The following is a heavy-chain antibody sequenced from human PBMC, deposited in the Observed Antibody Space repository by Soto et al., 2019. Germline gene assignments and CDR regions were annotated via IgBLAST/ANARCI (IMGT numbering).Heavy chain of an antibody. CDR2: IYYSGTT. J-gene: IGHJ4*02. D-gene: IGHD2-8*01. CDR3: ARDGVVLMVYAIPAARCFDY. CDR1: GGSIRSYY. Sequence: SETLSLTCTVSGGSIRSYYWSWIRQPPGKGLEWIGHIYYSGTTNYNPSLKSRITMSVDTSKNQFSLKLSSVTAADTAVYYCARDGVVLMVYAIPAARCFDYWGQGTLVTVSS. V-gene: IGHV4-59*12.